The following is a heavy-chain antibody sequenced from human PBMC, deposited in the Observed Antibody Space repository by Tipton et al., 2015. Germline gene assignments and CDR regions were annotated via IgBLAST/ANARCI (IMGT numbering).Heavy chain of an antibody. CDR1: SDSISKYY. V-gene: IGHV4-59*01. CDR2: IQYSGST. CDR3: ARRSTASGPPGRFDP. J-gene: IGHJ5*02. Sequence: TLSLTCSVSSDSISKYYWSWIRQPPGKELEWIGYIQYSGSTNYNPSLKSRVTISVDTSKTQFSLKLSSVTAADTAVYYCARRSTASGPPGRFDPWGQGTLVTVSS. D-gene: IGHD5-12*01.